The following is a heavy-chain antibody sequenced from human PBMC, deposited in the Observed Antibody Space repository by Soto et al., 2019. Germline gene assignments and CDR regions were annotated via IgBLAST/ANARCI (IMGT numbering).Heavy chain of an antibody. J-gene: IGHJ4*02. D-gene: IGHD4-4*01. Sequence: QVQLVQSGAEVKKVGSSVKVSCKASGGTFSRYPIAWVRQAPGHGLEWMGQIIPIFGTISHAQKFQGRITITADESTSTAYMELSSLRSDDTAVYYCARPRTVAATKGYDYWGQGTLVTVSS. CDR3: ARPRTVAATKGYDY. CDR2: IIPIFGTI. CDR1: GGTFSRYP. V-gene: IGHV1-69*01.